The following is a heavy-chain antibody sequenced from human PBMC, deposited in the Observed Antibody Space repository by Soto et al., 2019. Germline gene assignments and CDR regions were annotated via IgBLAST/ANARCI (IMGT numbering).Heavy chain of an antibody. V-gene: IGHV3-48*02. CDR1: GFTFSSYS. J-gene: IGHJ4*02. D-gene: IGHD3-22*01. Sequence: TGGSLRLSCAASGFTFSSYSMNWVRQAPGKGLEWVSYISSSSSTIYYADSVKGRFTISRDNAKNSLYLQMNSLRDEDTAVYYCASRHNYYDSKNYFDYWGQGTLVT. CDR3: ASRHNYYDSKNYFDY. CDR2: ISSSSSTI.